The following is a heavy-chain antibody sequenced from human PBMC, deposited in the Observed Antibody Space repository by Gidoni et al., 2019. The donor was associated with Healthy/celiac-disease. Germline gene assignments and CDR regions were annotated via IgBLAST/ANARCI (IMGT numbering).Heavy chain of an antibody. J-gene: IGHJ6*02. CDR1: GGSISSSSYY. CDR3: ARDGDYDYYYYGMDV. CDR2: IYYSGST. D-gene: IGHD4-17*01. Sequence: QLQLHESGPGLVKPSETMSLTCTVSGGSISSSSYYWGWIRQPPGKGLEWIGSIYYSGSTYYNPALKSRVTISVDTSKNQFSRKLSSVTAADTAVYYCARDGDYDYYYYGMDVWGQGTTVTVSS. V-gene: IGHV4-39*01.